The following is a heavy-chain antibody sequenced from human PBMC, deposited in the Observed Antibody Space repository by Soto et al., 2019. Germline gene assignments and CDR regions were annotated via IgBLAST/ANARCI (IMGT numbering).Heavy chain of an antibody. CDR1: GGTFSSYA. CDR3: AMYSPEYYDILTGPLRGWFDP. D-gene: IGHD3-9*01. CDR2: IIPIFGTA. J-gene: IGHJ5*02. V-gene: IGHV1-69*13. Sequence: SVKVSCKAAGGTFSSYAISWVRQAPGQGLEWMGGIIPIFGTANYAQKFQGRVTITADESTSTAYMELSSLRSEDTAVYYCAMYSPEYYDILTGPLRGWFDPWGQRTLVTVSS.